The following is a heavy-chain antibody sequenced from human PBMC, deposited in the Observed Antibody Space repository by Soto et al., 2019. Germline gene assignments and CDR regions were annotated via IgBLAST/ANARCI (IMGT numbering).Heavy chain of an antibody. CDR3: ASEVYYYDNSHWYFDL. J-gene: IGHJ2*01. CDR2: IYYSGST. CDR1: GGSISSYC. D-gene: IGHD3-22*01. Sequence: QVQLQESGPGLMKPSETLSLTCTVSGGSISSYCWSWIRQPPGKGLEWIGYIYYSGSTNYNPSLKSRVHISLDTSKNQFSLKLSSVTAADTAVYYCASEVYYYDNSHWYFDLWGRGTLVTVSS. V-gene: IGHV4-59*01.